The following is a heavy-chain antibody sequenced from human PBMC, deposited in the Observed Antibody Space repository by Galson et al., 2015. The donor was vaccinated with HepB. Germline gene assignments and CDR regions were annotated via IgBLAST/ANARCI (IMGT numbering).Heavy chain of an antibody. CDR1: GYTFTSYA. D-gene: IGHD2-15*01. V-gene: IGHV7-4-1*02. Sequence: SVKVSCKASGYTFTSYAMNWVRQAPGQGLEWMGWINTNTGNPTYAQGFTGRFVFSLDMSVDTAYLQISSLKAEDTAVYYCAREYCSGGSCYADAFDIWGQGTMVTVSS. CDR2: INTNTGNP. J-gene: IGHJ3*02. CDR3: AREYCSGGSCYADAFDI.